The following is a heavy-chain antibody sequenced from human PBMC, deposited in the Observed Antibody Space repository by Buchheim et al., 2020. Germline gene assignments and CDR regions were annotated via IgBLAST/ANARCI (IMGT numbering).Heavy chain of an antibody. V-gene: IGHV4-34*01. J-gene: IGHJ6*02. CDR1: GGSFSGYY. Sequence: QVQLQQWGAGLLKPSETLSLTCAVYGGSFSGYYWSWIRQPPGKGLEWIGEINHSGSTNYNPSLKSRVTLSVDTPKNQFSLKLSSVTAADTAVYYCARGGWNSYYYGMDVWGQGTT. D-gene: IGHD6-19*01. CDR2: INHSGST. CDR3: ARGGWNSYYYGMDV.